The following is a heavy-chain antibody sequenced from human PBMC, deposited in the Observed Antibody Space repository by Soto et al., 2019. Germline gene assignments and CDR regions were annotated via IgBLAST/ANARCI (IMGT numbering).Heavy chain of an antibody. CDR2: TYFRSKWYN. CDR3: AKGDNLGPKTGYAFDP. CDR1: GDIVSSNTAS. V-gene: IGHV6-1*01. J-gene: IGHJ5*02. D-gene: IGHD5-12*01. Sequence: SQPLSLTCALSGDIVSSNTASWNLIRQSPSRCLEWLGRTYFRSKWYNDYAVSVKSRIIINPDTSNNQFSLQLNSVTPEDTAVYFCAKGDNLGPKTGYAFDPWGQGIMVTVSS.